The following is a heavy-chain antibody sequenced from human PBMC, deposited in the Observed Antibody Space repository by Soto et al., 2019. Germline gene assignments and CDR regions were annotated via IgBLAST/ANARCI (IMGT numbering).Heavy chain of an antibody. CDR1: GYTLTELS. J-gene: IGHJ4*02. D-gene: IGHD2-8*01. V-gene: IGHV1-24*01. CDR2: FDPEDGET. Sequence: ASVKVSCKVSGYTLTELSMHWVRQAPGKGLEWMGGFDPEDGETIYAQKFQGRVTITRDTSASTAYMELRSLRSDDTAVYYCARVGEYCTNGVCYQRPTDYWGQGTLVTVSS. CDR3: ARVGEYCTNGVCYQRPTDY.